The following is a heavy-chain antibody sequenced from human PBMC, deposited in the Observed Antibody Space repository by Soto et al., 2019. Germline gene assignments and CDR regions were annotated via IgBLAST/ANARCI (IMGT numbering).Heavy chain of an antibody. CDR1: GLDFSSEV. Sequence: GGSLRLSCAASGLDFSSEVMCWVRQAPGKGLEWVSSISGSGRTIYHADSMRGRFAIARDNSKNSLYLQLNNLRVDDTAVYYCAKVGPSYYYGMDVWGQGTTVTVSS. D-gene: IGHD1-26*01. CDR2: ISGSGRTI. CDR3: AKVGPSYYYGMDV. J-gene: IGHJ6*02. V-gene: IGHV3-23*01.